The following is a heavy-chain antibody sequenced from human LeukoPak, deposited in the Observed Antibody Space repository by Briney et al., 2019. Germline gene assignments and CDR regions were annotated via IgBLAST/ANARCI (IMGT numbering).Heavy chain of an antibody. D-gene: IGHD3-22*01. CDR3: AKKSMIVVVLSAFDI. J-gene: IGHJ3*02. CDR1: GFTFSSYA. Sequence: GGSLRLSCAASGFTFSSYAMSWVRQAPGKGLEWVSVISGSGGSTYYADSVKGRFTISRDHSKNTLYLQMNSLRAEDTAVYYCAKKSMIVVVLSAFDIWGQGTMVTVSS. V-gene: IGHV3-23*01. CDR2: ISGSGGST.